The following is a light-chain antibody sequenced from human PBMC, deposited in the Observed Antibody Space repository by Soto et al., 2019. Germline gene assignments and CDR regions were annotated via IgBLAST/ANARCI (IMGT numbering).Light chain of an antibody. Sequence: QSALTQPPSASGNPGQRLTISCSGSTSNILRNYVYWYRQLPGTAPRLLISMNDQRPSGVPDRFSGSKSGTSASLAISGLRSEDEADYYCVSWDDSLSGYVFGTGTKLTVL. CDR3: VSWDDSLSGYV. CDR1: TSNILRNY. J-gene: IGLJ1*01. CDR2: MND. V-gene: IGLV1-47*01.